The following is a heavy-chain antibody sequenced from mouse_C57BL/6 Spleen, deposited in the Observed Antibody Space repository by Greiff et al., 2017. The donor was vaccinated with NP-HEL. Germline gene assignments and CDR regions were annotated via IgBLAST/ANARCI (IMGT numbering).Heavy chain of an antibody. CDR1: GYTFTEYT. D-gene: IGHD2-5*01. CDR2: FYPGSGSI. J-gene: IGHJ3*01. V-gene: IGHV1-62-2*01. CDR3: ARQNSNYVLFAY. Sequence: VQLVESGAELVKPGASVKLSCKASGYTFTEYTIHWVKQRSGQGLEWIGWFYPGSGSIKYNEKFKDKATLTADKSSSTVYMELSRLTSEDSAVYFCARQNSNYVLFAYWGQGTLVTVSA.